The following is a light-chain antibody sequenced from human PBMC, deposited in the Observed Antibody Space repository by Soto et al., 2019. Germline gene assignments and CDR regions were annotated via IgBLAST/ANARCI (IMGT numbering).Light chain of an antibody. CDR3: AAWDDSLSGVG. J-gene: IGLJ2*01. Sequence: QSVLTQPPSASGTPGQRVTISCSGSTSNIGNNYVYWYKQLPGTAPKLLIYRNSQRPSGVPDRFSGSKSGTSASLAMSGLRFEDEADYYCAAWDDSLSGVGFGGGTKLTVL. V-gene: IGLV1-47*01. CDR2: RNS. CDR1: TSNIGNNY.